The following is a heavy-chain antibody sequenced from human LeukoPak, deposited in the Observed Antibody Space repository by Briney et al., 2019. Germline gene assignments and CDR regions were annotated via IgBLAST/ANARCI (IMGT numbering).Heavy chain of an antibody. CDR3: ARGHMLTGYYNFAWFDP. CDR1: GFTFSSYD. Sequence: GSLRLSCAASGFTFSSYDMHWVRQPTGKGLEWVSAIGTAGDTYYSHSVKGRFTISRENAKNSLYLHMNSLSAGDTAVYFCARGHMLTGYYNFAWFDPWGQGTLVTVSS. D-gene: IGHD3-9*01. V-gene: IGHV3-13*01. CDR2: IGTAGDT. J-gene: IGHJ5*02.